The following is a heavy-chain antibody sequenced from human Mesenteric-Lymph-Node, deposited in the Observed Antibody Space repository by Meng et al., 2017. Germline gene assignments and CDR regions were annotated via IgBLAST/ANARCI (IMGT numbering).Heavy chain of an antibody. J-gene: IGHJ6*02. D-gene: IGHD2-2*01. CDR3: ARGSYQLQHRNYYGMDV. CDR2: INPNSGGT. Sequence: ASVKVSCKASGYTFTGYYMHWVRQAPGQGLEWMGRINPNSGGTNYAQKFRGRVTMTRDTSISTAYMELSRLRSDDTAVYYCARGSYQLQHRNYYGMDVWGQGTTVTVSS. CDR1: GYTFTGYY. V-gene: IGHV1-2*06.